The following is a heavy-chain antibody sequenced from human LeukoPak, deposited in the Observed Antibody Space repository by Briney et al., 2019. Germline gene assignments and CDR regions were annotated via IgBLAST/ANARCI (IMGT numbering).Heavy chain of an antibody. CDR3: ARERRRAAAGIPNYYMDV. D-gene: IGHD6-13*01. CDR2: INHSGST. V-gene: IGHV4-34*01. J-gene: IGHJ6*03. CDR1: GGSFSGYY. Sequence: SETLSLTCAVYGGSFSGYYWSWIRQPPGKGLEWNGEINHSGSTNYNPSLKSRVTISVDTSKNQFSLKLSSVTAADTAVYYCARERRRAAAGIPNYYMDVWGKGTTVTVSS.